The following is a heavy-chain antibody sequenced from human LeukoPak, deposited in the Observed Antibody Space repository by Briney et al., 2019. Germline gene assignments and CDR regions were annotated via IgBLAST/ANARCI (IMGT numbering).Heavy chain of an antibody. D-gene: IGHD6-19*01. V-gene: IGHV1-69*05. Sequence: ASVKVSCKASGGTFSSYAISWVRQAPGQGLEWMGRIIPIFGTANYAQKFQGRVTITTDESTSTAYMELSSLRSEDTAVYYCASDLVRWLGPLDAFDIWGQGTMVTVSS. CDR2: IIPIFGTA. CDR1: GGTFSSYA. J-gene: IGHJ3*02. CDR3: ASDLVRWLGPLDAFDI.